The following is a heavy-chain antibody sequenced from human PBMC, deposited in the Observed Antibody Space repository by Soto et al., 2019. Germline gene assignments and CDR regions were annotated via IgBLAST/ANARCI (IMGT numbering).Heavy chain of an antibody. CDR1: GFTFSSYA. J-gene: IGHJ4*02. D-gene: IGHD2-21*01. Sequence: VQLLESGGGLVQPGGSLRLSCVASGFTFSSYAMSWVRQAPGQRLEWVATFSGGRDTTWHADSVKGRFTLTRASSKKTLSLQMNSLRPEDTALYYSAKAPSAACTGYICYSFAYWGQGTLVTVSS. V-gene: IGHV3-23*01. CDR3: AKAPSAACTGYICYSFAY. CDR2: FSGGRDTT.